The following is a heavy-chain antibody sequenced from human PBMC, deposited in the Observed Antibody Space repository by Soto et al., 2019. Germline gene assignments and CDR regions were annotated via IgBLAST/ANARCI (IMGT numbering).Heavy chain of an antibody. CDR1: GFTFSTYG. J-gene: IGHJ1*01. CDR2: ISYDGSNT. V-gene: IGHV3-30*18. CDR3: AKNDYYDSSGYFTTEYFHH. Sequence: EGCLRLSCAASGFTFSTYGMHWVRQAPGKGLEWVAVISYDGSNTYYADSVKGRFTISRDNSKNTLYLQMNSLRTEDTAVYYCAKNDYYDSSGYFTTEYFHHWGQGTLVTVSS. D-gene: IGHD3-22*01.